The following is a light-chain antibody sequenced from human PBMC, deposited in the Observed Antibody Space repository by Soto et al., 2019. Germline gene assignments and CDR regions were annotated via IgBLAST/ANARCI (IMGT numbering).Light chain of an antibody. J-gene: IGLJ2*01. V-gene: IGLV2-11*01. CDR2: DVS. CDR3: CSYAGNTLVV. CDR1: SSDVGGYNY. Sequence: QSALTQPRSVSGSPGQSVTISCTGTSSDVGGYNYVSWYQQNPGKAPKLMIYDVSKRPSGVSDRFSGSKSANTASLIISGLQAEDEADYYCCSYAGNTLVVFGGGTKLTV.